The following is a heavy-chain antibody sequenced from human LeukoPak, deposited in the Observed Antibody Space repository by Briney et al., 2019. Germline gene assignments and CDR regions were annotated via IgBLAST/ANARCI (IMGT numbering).Heavy chain of an antibody. CDR2: IKHSGST. CDR3: ARARPWFSTLDY. CDR1: GGSFSGYY. Sequence: SETLSLTCAVYGGSFSGYYWSWIRQPPGKGLEWIGEIKHSGSTNYNPSLKSRVTISVDTSKSQFSLKLSSVTAADTAVYYCARARPWFSTLDYWGQGTLVTVSS. J-gene: IGHJ4*02. D-gene: IGHD3-10*01. V-gene: IGHV4-34*01.